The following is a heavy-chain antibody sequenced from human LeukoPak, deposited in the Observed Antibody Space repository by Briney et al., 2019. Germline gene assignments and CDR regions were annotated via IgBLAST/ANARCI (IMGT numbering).Heavy chain of an antibody. CDR1: EFTVSTNY. CDR2: VYYDGNT. CDR3: ASPGYCSGSSCYSGYFQH. V-gene: IGHV3-53*01. D-gene: IGHD2-15*01. J-gene: IGHJ1*01. Sequence: SGGSLRLSCAASEFTVSTNYMNWVRQAPGEGLEWVSAVYYDGNTYYADSVKGRFTISRDSSKNTLYLQMNSLRAEDTAVYYCASPGYCSGSSCYSGYFQHWGQGTLVTVSS.